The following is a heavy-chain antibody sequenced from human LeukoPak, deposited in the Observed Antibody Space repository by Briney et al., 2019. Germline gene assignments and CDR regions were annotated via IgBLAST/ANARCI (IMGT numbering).Heavy chain of an antibody. CDR2: VSGSGVST. V-gene: IGHV3-23*01. CDR3: AKRRGPRLFDSGLDV. D-gene: IGHD3-16*01. Sequence: PGGSLRLSCAASGFTFSSHAMSWGRQAPGKGLEWVSDVSGSGVSTHYADSVKGRFTISRDSSKNTVYLQMNSLRAEDTAVYFCAKRRGPRLFDSGLDVWGQGTTVTVSS. J-gene: IGHJ6*02. CDR1: GFTFSSHA.